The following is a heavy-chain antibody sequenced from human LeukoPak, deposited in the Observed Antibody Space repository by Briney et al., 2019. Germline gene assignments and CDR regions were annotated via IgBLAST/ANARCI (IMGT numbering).Heavy chain of an antibody. CDR3: ARRQCSGGSCYYFDS. J-gene: IGHJ4*02. V-gene: IGHV5-51*01. CDR2: IHPGDSST. CDR1: GYNFSNYW. Sequence: GESLKISCKGFGYNFSNYWIGWVRQMPGKGLEWMGIIHPGDSSTRYSPSLQGQVTILSDQSINTAYLQWSSLKASDTAMYYCARRQCSGGSCYYFDSWGQGTLVTVSS. D-gene: IGHD2-15*01.